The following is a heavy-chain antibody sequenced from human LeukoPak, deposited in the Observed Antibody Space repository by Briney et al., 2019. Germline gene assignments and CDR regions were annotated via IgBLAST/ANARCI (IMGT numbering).Heavy chain of an antibody. J-gene: IGHJ5*02. CDR2: INPSGGST. D-gene: IGHD5-24*01. V-gene: IGHV1-46*01. Sequence: ASVKVSCKASGYTFTSYYMHWVRQAPGQGLEWMGIINPSGGSTSYAQKFQGRVTMTRDTSTSTVYMELSSLRSEDTAVYYCAREGGDGYNLLRFDPWGQGTLVTVSS. CDR1: GYTFTSYY. CDR3: AREGGDGYNLLRFDP.